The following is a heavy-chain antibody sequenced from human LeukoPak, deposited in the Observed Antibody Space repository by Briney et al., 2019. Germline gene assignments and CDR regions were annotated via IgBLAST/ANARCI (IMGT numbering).Heavy chain of an antibody. CDR3: GGGGYLLDS. Sequence: GGSLRLSCAGSGFDWMNWVRQVPGKGLVWVSRINRDGSSTSYADSAKGRFTISRDSAKNTLYLQMNSLRPEDSAVYYCGGGGYLLDSWGQGILVTVSS. V-gene: IGHV3-74*01. D-gene: IGHD1-26*01. CDR2: INRDGSST. CDR1: GFDW. J-gene: IGHJ4*02.